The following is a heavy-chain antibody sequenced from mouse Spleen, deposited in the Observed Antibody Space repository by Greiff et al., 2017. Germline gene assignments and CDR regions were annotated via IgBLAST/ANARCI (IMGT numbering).Heavy chain of an antibody. CDR1: GFTFSDCG. CDR3: ARALYGKIDY. Sequence: EVMLVESGGGIVQPGGSLKLPCATSGFTFSDCGMSWVRQTPDKRLELVATIDTYGGSTYYPDSVKGRFTISRDNAKNTLYLQMSSLKSEDSAMYYCARALYGKIDYWGQGTTLTVSS. D-gene: IGHD2-10*02. V-gene: IGHV5-6-3*01. CDR2: IDTYGGST. J-gene: IGHJ2*01.